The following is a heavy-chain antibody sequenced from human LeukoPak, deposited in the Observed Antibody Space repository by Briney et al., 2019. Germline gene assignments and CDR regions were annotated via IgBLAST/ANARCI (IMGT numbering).Heavy chain of an antibody. Sequence: AEALKICCKGSGYSFTSCWIGWVQQIAGKAVEWIGIIDYSGYDTRYRPSFEGEVTISDDKYITAAYLQWSSLKASDTAMYYCARHGPMGPTLDYWGQGTLVTVST. CDR3: ARHGPMGPTLDY. CDR2: IDYSGYDT. CDR1: GYSFTSCW. V-gene: IGHV5-51*07. D-gene: IGHD1-26*01. J-gene: IGHJ4*02.